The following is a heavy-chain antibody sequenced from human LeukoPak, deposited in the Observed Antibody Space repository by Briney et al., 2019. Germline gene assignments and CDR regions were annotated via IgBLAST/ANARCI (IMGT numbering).Heavy chain of an antibody. J-gene: IGHJ4*02. V-gene: IGHV1-2*02. Sequence: ASVKVSCKASGYTFTGYYMHWLRQAPGQGLEWMGWINPNSGGTNYAQKFQGRVTMTRDTSISTAYMELSRLRSDDTAVYYCARAWQSGGSYHFDYWGQGTLVTVSS. CDR1: GYTFTGYY. D-gene: IGHD1-26*01. CDR2: INPNSGGT. CDR3: ARAWQSGGSYHFDY.